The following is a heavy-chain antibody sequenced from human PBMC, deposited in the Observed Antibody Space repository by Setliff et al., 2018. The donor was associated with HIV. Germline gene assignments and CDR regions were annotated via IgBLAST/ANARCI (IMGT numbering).Heavy chain of an antibody. D-gene: IGHD3-16*01. J-gene: IGHJ4*02. Sequence: SETLSLTCTVSGGSISSGGYYWSWIRQHPGKGLEWIGYIYYSGSTYYNPSLKSRVTISIDTSKNQFSLKLSSVTAADTAVYYCARQFWMLTTLYFDSLGPGTLVTVSS. CDR2: IYYSGST. CDR3: ARQFWMLTTLYFDS. CDR1: GGSISSGGYY. V-gene: IGHV4-31*03.